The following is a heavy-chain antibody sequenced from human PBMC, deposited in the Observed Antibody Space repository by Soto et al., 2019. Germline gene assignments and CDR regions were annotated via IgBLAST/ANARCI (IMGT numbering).Heavy chain of an antibody. D-gene: IGHD3-3*01. CDR3: ASPNEDFWREFDY. J-gene: IGHJ4*02. V-gene: IGHV4-39*01. CDR2: IYYSGST. CDR1: GGSISSSSYY. Sequence: QLQLQESGPGLVKPSETLSLTCTVSGGSISSSSYYWGWIRQPPGKGLEWIGSIYYSGSTYYNPSRKRRVTRAVDTSKNQFSLKLSSVTAADTAVYYCASPNEDFWREFDYWGQGTLVTVSS.